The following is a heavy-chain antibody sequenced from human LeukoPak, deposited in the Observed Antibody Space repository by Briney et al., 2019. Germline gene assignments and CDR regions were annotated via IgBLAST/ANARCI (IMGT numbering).Heavy chain of an antibody. CDR1: GFTFSSYA. J-gene: IGHJ4*02. D-gene: IGHD3-22*01. CDR2: ISYDGSNK. Sequence: GGSLRLSCAASGFTFSSYAMHWVRQAPGKGLEWVAVISYDGSNKYYADSVKGRFTISRDNSKNTLYLQINSLRAEDTAVYYCARTTNKESSAYYYVSWSFGYWGQGTLVTVSS. V-gene: IGHV3-30*04. CDR3: ARTTNKESSAYYYVSWSFGY.